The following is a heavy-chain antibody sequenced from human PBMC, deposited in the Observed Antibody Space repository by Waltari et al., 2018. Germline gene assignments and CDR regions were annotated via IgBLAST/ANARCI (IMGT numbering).Heavy chain of an antibody. CDR1: GFTFSSYA. J-gene: IGHJ4*02. V-gene: IGHV3-30-3*01. Sequence: QVQLVESGGGVVQPGRSLRLSCAASGFTFSSYAMHWVRQAPGRGLEWVAVISYDGGNKNYAESLKGRFTISRDNSKNPLYLQMNSLSAEDTAVYYCARDGAEGTMVQGPMGYWGQGTLVTVSS. CDR3: ARDGAEGTMVQGPMGY. D-gene: IGHD3-10*01. CDR2: ISYDGGNK.